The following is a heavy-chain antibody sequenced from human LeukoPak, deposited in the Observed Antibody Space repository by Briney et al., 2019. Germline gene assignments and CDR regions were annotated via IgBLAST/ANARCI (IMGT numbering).Heavy chain of an antibody. D-gene: IGHD2-21*02. Sequence: GASVKVSCKASGYAFTSYAMHWVRQAPGQGLEWMGIINPSGGSTSYAQKFQGRVTMTRDTSTSTVYMELSSLRSEDTAVYYCARDQTAGDYYYGMDVWGQGTTVTVSS. CDR1: GYAFTSYA. CDR3: ARDQTAGDYYYGMDV. CDR2: INPSGGST. J-gene: IGHJ6*02. V-gene: IGHV1-46*01.